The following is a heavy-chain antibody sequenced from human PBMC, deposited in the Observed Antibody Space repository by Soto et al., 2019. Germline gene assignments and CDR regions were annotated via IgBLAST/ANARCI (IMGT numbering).Heavy chain of an antibody. D-gene: IGHD7-27*01. CDR1: GDSITTYKW. Sequence: QVQLQQLGPGLVKPLGTLSLTCGVSGDSITTYKWWTWVRQTPGKGLEWIGEIYDSGNTRYNPSLKSRVTISKDTSKNERSLKLNSVTVADTAVYYCATCQLGEYYYAMDIWGQGTTVTVSS. V-gene: IGHV4-4*02. J-gene: IGHJ6*02. CDR3: ATCQLGEYYYAMDI. CDR2: IYDSGNT.